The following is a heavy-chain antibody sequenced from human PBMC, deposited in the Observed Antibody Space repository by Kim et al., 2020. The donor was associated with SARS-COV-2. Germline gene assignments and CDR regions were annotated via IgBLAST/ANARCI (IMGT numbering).Heavy chain of an antibody. V-gene: IGHV3-74*01. D-gene: IGHD3-16*01. Sequence: GGSLRLSCVASGFTFSSYWMHWVRQAPGKGLEWVSRVNSDGSSTSYADSVKGRFTISRDNARNTLYLQMNSLRAEDTAVYYCASLSAGYVWYKFDYWGQGTLVTVSS. CDR3: ASLSAGYVWYKFDY. J-gene: IGHJ4*02. CDR1: GFTFSSYW. CDR2: VNSDGSST.